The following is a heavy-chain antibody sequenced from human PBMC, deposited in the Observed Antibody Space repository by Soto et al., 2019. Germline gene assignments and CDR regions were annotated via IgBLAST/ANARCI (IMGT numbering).Heavy chain of an antibody. CDR1: GGTFSSYA. D-gene: IGHD6-19*01. CDR3: ARDPSGLAVAGHYYGMDV. Sequence: QVQLVQSGAEVKKPGSSVKVSCKASGGTFSSYAISWVRQAPGQGLEWMGGIIPIFGTANYAQKFQGRVTITADESTSTADMELSSLRSEDTVVYYCARDPSGLAVAGHYYGMDVWGQGTTVTVSS. J-gene: IGHJ6*02. CDR2: IIPIFGTA. V-gene: IGHV1-69*01.